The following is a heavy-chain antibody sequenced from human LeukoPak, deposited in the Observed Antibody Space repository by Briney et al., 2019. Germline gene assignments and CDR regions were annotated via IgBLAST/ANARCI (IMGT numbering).Heavy chain of an antibody. V-gene: IGHV3-48*01. CDR1: GFTFSSYS. CDR2: ISSSSSTI. CDR3: ARRAGDYSHPYDY. J-gene: IGHJ4*02. D-gene: IGHD3-22*01. Sequence: GGSLRLSCAASGFTFSSYSMNWVRQAPGKGLEWVPYISSSSSTIYYADSVEGRFTISRDNAKNSLYLQMNSLSAEDTAMYYCARRAGDYSHPYDYWGQGTLVTVSS.